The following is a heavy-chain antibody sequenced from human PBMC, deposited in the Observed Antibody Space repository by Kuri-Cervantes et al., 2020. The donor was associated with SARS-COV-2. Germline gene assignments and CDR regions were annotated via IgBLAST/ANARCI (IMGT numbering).Heavy chain of an antibody. D-gene: IGHD3-10*01. J-gene: IGHJ4*02. CDR1: GGSISSSNW. Sequence: GSLRLSCAVSGGSISSSNWWSWVRQPPGKELEWIGEIYHSGSTNYNPSLKSRVTISVDTSKNQFSLKLSSVTAADTAVYYCARGSILLWFGESPPDYWGQGTLVTVSS. CDR2: IYHSGST. V-gene: IGHV4-4*02. CDR3: ARGSILLWFGESPPDY.